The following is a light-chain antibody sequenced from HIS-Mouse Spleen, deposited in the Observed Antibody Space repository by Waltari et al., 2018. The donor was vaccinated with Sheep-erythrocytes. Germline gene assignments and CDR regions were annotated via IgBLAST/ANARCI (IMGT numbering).Light chain of an antibody. J-gene: IGLJ1*01. CDR1: SSDVGGYNY. CDR2: GVS. Sequence: QSALTQPRSVSGSPGQSVTISCTGTSSDVGGYNYVSWYQQHPGKAPKLMIYGVSKRPSGVPDRCSGSKSGNTASLTISGLQAEDEADYYCCSYAGSYNHVFATGTKVTVL. V-gene: IGLV2-11*01. CDR3: CSYAGSYNHV.